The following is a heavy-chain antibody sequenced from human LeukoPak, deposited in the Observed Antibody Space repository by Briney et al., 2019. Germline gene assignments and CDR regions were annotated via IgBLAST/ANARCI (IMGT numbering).Heavy chain of an antibody. CDR1: GFTFSSYA. J-gene: IGHJ4*02. D-gene: IGHD3-10*01. Sequence: GGSLRLSCAVSGFTFSSYAMSWVRQAPGKGLEWVSAISGSGGSTYYADSVKGRFTISRDNSKNTLYLQMNSLRAEDTAVYYCAKDGLVRGVMDYFDYWGQGTLVTVSS. CDR2: ISGSGGST. CDR3: AKDGLVRGVMDYFDY. V-gene: IGHV3-23*01.